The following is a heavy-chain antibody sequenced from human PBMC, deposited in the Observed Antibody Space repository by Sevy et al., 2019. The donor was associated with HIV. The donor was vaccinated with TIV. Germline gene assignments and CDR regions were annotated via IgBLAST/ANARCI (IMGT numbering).Heavy chain of an antibody. Sequence: GGSLRLSCAASGFTFSSYALNWVRQAPGKGLEWVSTIYGSRGVTYYADYVKGRFTISRDNSKNTLYLQMNSLRTEDTAVYFCAGGRYDSSGSFDAFDIWGQGTIVTVSS. V-gene: IGHV3-23*01. CDR1: GFTFSSYA. CDR2: IYGSRGVT. D-gene: IGHD3-22*01. CDR3: AGGRYDSSGSFDAFDI. J-gene: IGHJ3*02.